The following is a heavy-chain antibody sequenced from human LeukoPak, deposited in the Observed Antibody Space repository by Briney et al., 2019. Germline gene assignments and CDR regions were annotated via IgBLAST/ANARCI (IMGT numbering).Heavy chain of an antibody. CDR2: ISYNGNT. V-gene: IGHV4-59*11. Sequence: AETLSLTCTVSGDSINSHYWSWIRQPPGKGLEWIGYISYNGNTNYNPSLKSRVTITVDSSKNQFSLKMNSVTAADTAMYSCARGLSITVIVRWFDPWGQGTLVTVSS. CDR3: ARGLSITVIVRWFDP. D-gene: IGHD3-22*01. J-gene: IGHJ5*02. CDR1: GDSINSHY.